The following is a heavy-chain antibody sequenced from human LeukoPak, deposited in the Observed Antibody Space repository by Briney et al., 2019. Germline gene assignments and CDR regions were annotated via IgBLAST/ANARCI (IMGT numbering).Heavy chain of an antibody. CDR2: IYHNGNT. CDR1: GGSISSGYY. V-gene: IGHV4-38-2*02. CDR3: ARAYHSSWYLNWFDP. Sequence: SQTLSLTCTVSGGSISSGYYWGWIRQPPRKGLEWIGSIYHNGNTYYNPSLKSRVTISVDTSKNEFSLKLSSVTAADTAVYYCARAYHSSWYLNWFDPWGQGTLVTVSS. D-gene: IGHD6-13*01. J-gene: IGHJ5*02.